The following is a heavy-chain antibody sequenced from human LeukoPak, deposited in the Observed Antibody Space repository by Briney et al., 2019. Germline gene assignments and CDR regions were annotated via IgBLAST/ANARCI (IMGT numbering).Heavy chain of an antibody. CDR2: IWYDSSNK. D-gene: IGHD5-12*01. CDR3: VSGYGNYRHFDY. CDR1: GFTFSNYG. V-gene: IGHV3-33*08. Sequence: GGSLRLSCAASGFTFSNYGMHWVRQAPGKGLEWVAVIWYDSSNKYYADSVRGRFTISRDNSKSTVHLQMNSLRADDTALYYCVSGYGNYRHFDYWGQGTLLTVSS. J-gene: IGHJ4*02.